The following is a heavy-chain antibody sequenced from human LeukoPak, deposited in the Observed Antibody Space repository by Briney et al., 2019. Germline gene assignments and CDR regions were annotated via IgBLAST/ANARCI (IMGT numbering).Heavy chain of an antibody. CDR3: AKASNYGSGSYYPRGVDY. CDR1: GFTFSSYA. CDR2: ISGSGGST. Sequence: GGSLRLSCAASGFTFSSYAMSWVRQAPGKGLEWVSAISGSGGSTYYADSVKGRFTISRDTSKNTLYLQMNSLRAEDTAVYYCAKASNYGSGSYYPRGVDYWGQGTLVTVSS. V-gene: IGHV3-23*01. J-gene: IGHJ4*02. D-gene: IGHD3-10*01.